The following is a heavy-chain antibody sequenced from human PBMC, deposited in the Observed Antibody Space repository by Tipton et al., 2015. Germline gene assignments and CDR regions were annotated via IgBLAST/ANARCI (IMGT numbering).Heavy chain of an antibody. CDR1: GGSFSGYY. J-gene: IGHJ4*02. V-gene: IGHV4-34*01. Sequence: TLSLTCAVSGGSFSGYYWNWIRQPPGKGLEWIGEINHSGSTNYNPSLKSRVTISVDTSKNQFSLKLSSVTAADTAVYYCARHRPYSSSGADYFDYWGQGTLVTVSS. CDR2: INHSGST. CDR3: ARHRPYSSSGADYFDY. D-gene: IGHD6-6*01.